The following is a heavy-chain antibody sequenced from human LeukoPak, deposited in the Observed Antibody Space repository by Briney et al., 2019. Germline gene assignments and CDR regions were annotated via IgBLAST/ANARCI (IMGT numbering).Heavy chain of an antibody. CDR2: ISSSSSYI. CDR3: ARGLYGSGTKRSYGMDV. V-gene: IGHV3-21*01. CDR1: GFPSSSYS. J-gene: IGHJ6*04. D-gene: IGHD3-10*01. Sequence: GGSLRLSCEASGFPSSSYSMNWVRQAPGKGLEWVSSISSSSSYICYADSVKGRFTISRDNAKNSLYLQMNSLRAEDTAVYYCARGLYGSGTKRSYGMDVWGKGTTVTVSS.